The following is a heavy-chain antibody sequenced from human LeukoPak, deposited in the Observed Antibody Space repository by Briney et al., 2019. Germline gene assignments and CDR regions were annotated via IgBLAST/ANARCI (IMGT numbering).Heavy chain of an antibody. Sequence: SETLSLTCTVSGGSISSSSYYWGWIRQPPGKGLEWIGSIYYSGSTYYNPSLKSRVTISVDTSKNQFSLKLSSVTAADTPVYYCARRDMGANPGGFDYWGEGTLVTVSS. D-gene: IGHD1-26*01. J-gene: IGHJ4*02. CDR1: GGSISSSSYY. V-gene: IGHV4-39*01. CDR2: IYYSGST. CDR3: ARRDMGANPGGFDY.